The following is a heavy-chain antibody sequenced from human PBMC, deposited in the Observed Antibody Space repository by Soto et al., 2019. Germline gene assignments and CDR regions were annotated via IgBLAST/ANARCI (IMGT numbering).Heavy chain of an antibody. CDR3: ARDNVDTAMVIDY. J-gene: IGHJ4*02. CDR2: INHSGST. Sequence: SETLSLTCAVYGGSISGYYWRWIRQPPGKGLEWIGEINHSGSTNYNPSLKSRVTISVDTSKNQFSLKLSSVTAADTAVYYCARDNVDTAMVIDYWAQGTLVNVSS. CDR1: GGSISGYY. V-gene: IGHV4-34*01. D-gene: IGHD5-18*01.